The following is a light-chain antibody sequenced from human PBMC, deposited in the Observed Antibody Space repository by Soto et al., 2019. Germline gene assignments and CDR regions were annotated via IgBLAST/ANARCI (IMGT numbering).Light chain of an antibody. V-gene: IGKV3-11*01. Sequence: EIVLTQSPATLSLSPGEIATLSFSASQSISSCLAWYQQKPGQAPRLVIYDASNRATGIPARFSGSGSGTKFTLTIASLQPDDFATYYCQQYETFSGTFGPGTKVDIK. CDR1: QSISSC. CDR2: DAS. J-gene: IGKJ1*01. CDR3: QQYETFSGT.